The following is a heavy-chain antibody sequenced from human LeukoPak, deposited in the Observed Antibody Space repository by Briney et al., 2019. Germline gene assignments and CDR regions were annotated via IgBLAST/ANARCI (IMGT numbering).Heavy chain of an antibody. Sequence: GGSLRLSCAASGFTFSSYAMIWVAQPPGKGLQWFSALSASGRGTYYADFVKGRFTVSRDNSKNTLYLQMNSLRAEDTALYFCAKGIPWACLPYCAFDIWGQGTMVTVSS. CDR2: LSASGRGT. D-gene: IGHD1-26*01. J-gene: IGHJ3*02. CDR3: AKGIPWACLPYCAFDI. CDR1: GFTFSSYA. V-gene: IGHV3-23*01.